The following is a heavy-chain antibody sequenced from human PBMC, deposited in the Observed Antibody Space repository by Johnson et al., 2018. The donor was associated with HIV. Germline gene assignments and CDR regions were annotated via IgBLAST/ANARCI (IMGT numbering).Heavy chain of an antibody. Sequence: QVQLVESGGGVVQPGRSLRLSCAASAFTFSSYAMHWVRQAPGKGLEWVAVISYDGSNKYYADSVKGRFTISRDNSKNTLYLQMNSLRAEDTAVYYCAKDKDAFDIWGQGTMVTVSS. CDR3: AKDKDAFDI. V-gene: IGHV3-30-3*01. CDR2: ISYDGSNK. J-gene: IGHJ3*02. CDR1: AFTFSSYA.